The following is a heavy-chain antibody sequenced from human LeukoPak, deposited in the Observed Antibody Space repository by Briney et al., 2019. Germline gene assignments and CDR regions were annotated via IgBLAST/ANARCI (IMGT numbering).Heavy chain of an antibody. Sequence: PGGSLRLSCAASGFTFSSYSMNWVRQAPGKGLEWVSYIRSSSRTIYYADSVKGRFTISRDNAKNSLYPQMNSLRAEDTAVYYCAELGITMIGGVWGKGTTVTISS. V-gene: IGHV3-48*04. CDR1: GFTFSSYS. J-gene: IGHJ6*04. CDR2: IRSSSRTI. D-gene: IGHD3-10*02. CDR3: AELGITMIGGV.